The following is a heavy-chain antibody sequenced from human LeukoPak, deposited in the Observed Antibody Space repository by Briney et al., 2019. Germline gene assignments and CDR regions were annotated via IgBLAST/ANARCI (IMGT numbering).Heavy chain of an antibody. D-gene: IGHD3-10*01. CDR3: ARHLDYYGSGTHEY. CDR1: GGSISSYY. J-gene: IGHJ4*02. CDR2: IHYNGYT. Sequence: SETLSLTCTVSGGSISSYYWSWIRQPPGKGLEWIAYIHYNGYTNYNPSLKSRVTISVDTSKNQFSLKSSSVTAADTAVYHCARHLDYYGSGTHEYWGQGTLVTVSS. V-gene: IGHV4-59*08.